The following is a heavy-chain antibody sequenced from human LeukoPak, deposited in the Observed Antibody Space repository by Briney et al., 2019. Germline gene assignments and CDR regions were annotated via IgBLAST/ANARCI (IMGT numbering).Heavy chain of an antibody. J-gene: IGHJ4*02. CDR1: GFTFSSYA. Sequence: GGSLKLSCAASGFTFSSYAMSWVRQAPGKGLEWVSAISGSGGSTYHADSVKGRFTISRDNSKNMLYLQMNSLRAEDTAVYYCAKDSVVAGPVGYWGQGTLVTVSS. CDR3: AKDSVVAGPVGY. V-gene: IGHV3-23*01. CDR2: ISGSGGST. D-gene: IGHD6-13*01.